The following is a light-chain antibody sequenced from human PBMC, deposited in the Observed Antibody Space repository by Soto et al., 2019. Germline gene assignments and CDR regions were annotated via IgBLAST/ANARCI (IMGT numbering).Light chain of an antibody. CDR2: GAS. Sequence: EIVLTQSPGTLSLSPGERATLSCRASQSVSSSYLAWYQQKPGQAHGLLIYGASSRATGIPDRCSGSGSGTDFTHTISRLEPEDVAVYYCQQYGGSRWTFGQGSKVDIK. CDR3: QQYGGSRWT. CDR1: QSVSSSY. V-gene: IGKV3-20*01. J-gene: IGKJ1*01.